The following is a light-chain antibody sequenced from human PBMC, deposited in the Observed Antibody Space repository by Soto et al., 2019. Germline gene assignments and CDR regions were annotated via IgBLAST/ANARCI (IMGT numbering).Light chain of an antibody. J-gene: IGKJ2*01. CDR3: QQYGSTPYA. V-gene: IGKV3-20*01. Sequence: EIVVTQSPGTLSLSPGERTTLSCRASQSVSSSYLAWYQQKPGQAPRLLIYDASSRATGIPDRFSGSGSGTEFTLTISRLEPEDFAVDFCQQYGSTPYAFGQGTKLEIK. CDR1: QSVSSSY. CDR2: DAS.